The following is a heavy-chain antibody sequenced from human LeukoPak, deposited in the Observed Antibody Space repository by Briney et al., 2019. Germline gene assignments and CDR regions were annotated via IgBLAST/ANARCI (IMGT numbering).Heavy chain of an antibody. CDR3: ARGAYDYVWGRYRYRFDY. D-gene: IGHD3-16*02. J-gene: IGHJ4*02. Sequence: GASVKVSCKASGYTFTSYAMNWVRQAPGQGLEWMGWINTNTGNPTYAQGFTGRFVFSLDTSVSTPYLPMRSLKAEDTAVYSCARGAYDYVWGRYRYRFDYWGQGTLVTVSS. V-gene: IGHV7-4-1*02. CDR1: GYTFTSYA. CDR2: INTNTGNP.